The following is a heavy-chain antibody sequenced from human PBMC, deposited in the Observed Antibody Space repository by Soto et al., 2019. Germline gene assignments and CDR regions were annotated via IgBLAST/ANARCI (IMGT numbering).Heavy chain of an antibody. CDR1: GFTFSSFA. D-gene: IGHD2-2*01. Sequence: QVQLVESGGGVVQPGKSLTLSCAASGFTFSSFAMHWVRQPPGKGLEWVAVVSFDGHRQYFSDSVKGRFTISRDNSKNSVSLHLNSLRDDDSALYYCARSHREVPALIGDYFDYWGQGTLVTVSS. CDR3: ARSHREVPALIGDYFDY. V-gene: IGHV3-30*04. CDR2: VSFDGHRQ. J-gene: IGHJ4*02.